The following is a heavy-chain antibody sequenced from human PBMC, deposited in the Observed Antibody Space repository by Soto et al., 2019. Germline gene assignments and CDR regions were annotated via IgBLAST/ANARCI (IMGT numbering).Heavy chain of an antibody. CDR3: ARHRATYYDFWSGYYRTDYYYYYYMDV. CDR2: IYYSGST. Sequence: SETLSLTCTVSGGSISSYYWSWIRQPPGKGLEWIGYIYYSGSTNYNPSLKSRVTISVDTSKNRFSLKLSSVTAADTAVYYCARHRATYYDFWSGYYRTDYYYYYYMDVWGKGTTVTVSS. D-gene: IGHD3-3*01. J-gene: IGHJ6*03. CDR1: GGSISSYY. V-gene: IGHV4-59*08.